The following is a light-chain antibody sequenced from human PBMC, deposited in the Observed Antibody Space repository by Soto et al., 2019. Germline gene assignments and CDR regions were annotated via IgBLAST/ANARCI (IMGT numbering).Light chain of an antibody. J-gene: IGLJ2*01. CDR2: EVN. V-gene: IGLV2-14*01. CDR1: SSDIGKSKY. CDR3: ASQTSPNMWI. Sequence: QSVLTQPASVSGSPGQSIPFPCTGTSSDIGKSKYVSWFQQLPGEAPRLIIYEVNSRPSGISDRFSGSKSGNSASLTISGLQPEDESTYYCASQTSPNMWIFGGGTK.